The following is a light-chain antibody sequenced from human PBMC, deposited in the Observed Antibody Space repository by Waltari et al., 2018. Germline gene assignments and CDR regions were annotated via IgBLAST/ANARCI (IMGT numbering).Light chain of an antibody. Sequence: GQRVTISCTGSSSNIGGNVVNWYQQLPGKAPTLLIYRSDLRPSGVPDRFSGSKSGTSASLAISGLQSADEGDYYCAAWDDSLHGHWVFGGGTKVTVL. CDR1: SSNIGGNV. V-gene: IGLV1-44*01. CDR3: AAWDDSLHGHWV. J-gene: IGLJ3*02. CDR2: RSD.